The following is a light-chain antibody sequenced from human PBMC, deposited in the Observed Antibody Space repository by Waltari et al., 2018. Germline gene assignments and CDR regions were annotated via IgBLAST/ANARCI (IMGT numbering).Light chain of an antibody. J-gene: IGLJ2*01. CDR1: TGPVTSGQW. V-gene: IGLV7-46*01. Sequence: QAVVTQEPSLPVSPGGTVTLTCGSSTGPVTSGQWPSWFQQKPGRATRTLIYDTNNRMSRAPARFSGSLLGGRAALTLSGAQPEDEAEYYCSLSYSDGQVIFGGGTKLTVL. CDR3: SLSYSDGQVI. CDR2: DTN.